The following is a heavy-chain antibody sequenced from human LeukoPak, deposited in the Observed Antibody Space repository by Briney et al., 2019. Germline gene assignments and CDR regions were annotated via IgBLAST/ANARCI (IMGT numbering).Heavy chain of an antibody. CDR2: ISGSGGGT. CDR3: AGYFRSGGSCYRYFDY. J-gene: IGHJ4*02. Sequence: GGSLRLSCAASGFTFSSYAMSWVRQPPGKGLEWVSTISGSGGGTYYADSVKGRFTISRDNSKNTLYLQMNSLRPEDTAVYYCAGYFRSGGSCYRYFDYWGQRTLVTVSS. V-gene: IGHV3-23*01. D-gene: IGHD2-15*01. CDR1: GFTFSSYA.